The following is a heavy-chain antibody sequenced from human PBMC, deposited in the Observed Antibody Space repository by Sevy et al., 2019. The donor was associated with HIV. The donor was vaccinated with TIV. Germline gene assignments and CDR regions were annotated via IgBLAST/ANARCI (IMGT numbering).Heavy chain of an antibody. Sequence: SETLSLTCAVYGGSFSGYYWSWIRQPPGKGLEWIGEINHSGSTNYNPSLKSRVTISVDTSKNQFSLKLSSVTAADTAVYYCARGSTYGFWSGYWTYYYYMDVWGKGTTVTVSS. V-gene: IGHV4-34*01. CDR2: INHSGST. J-gene: IGHJ6*03. CDR3: ARGSTYGFWSGYWTYYYYMDV. D-gene: IGHD3-3*01. CDR1: GGSFSGYY.